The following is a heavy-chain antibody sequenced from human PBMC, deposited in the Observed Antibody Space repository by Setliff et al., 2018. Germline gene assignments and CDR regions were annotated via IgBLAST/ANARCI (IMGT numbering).Heavy chain of an antibody. CDR1: NFSVTTVYY. Sequence: SETLSLTCSVSNFSVTTVYYWNWIRQPAGKGLEWIGHINRRGSTNFSPSLKSRVTISLDTSKNQFSLNLTSVTAADTAVYYCARASSGWYSAYYYYMDVWGKGTTVTVSS. D-gene: IGHD6-19*01. J-gene: IGHJ6*03. V-gene: IGHV4-61*09. CDR2: INRRGST. CDR3: ARASSGWYSAYYYYMDV.